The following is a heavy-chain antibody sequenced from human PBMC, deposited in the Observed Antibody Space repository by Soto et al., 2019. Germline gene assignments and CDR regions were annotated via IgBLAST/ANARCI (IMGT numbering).Heavy chain of an antibody. V-gene: IGHV1-3*01. D-gene: IGHD5-18*01. CDR2: INAGNGNT. CDR3: ARDDGYSYGLYYYYGMDV. J-gene: IGHJ6*02. Sequence: ASVKVSCKASGYTFTSYAMHWVRQAPGQRLEWMGWINAGNGNTKYSQKFQGRVTITRDTSASTAYMELSSLRSEDTAVYYCARDDGYSYGLYYYYGMDVWGQGTTVTVS. CDR1: GYTFTSYA.